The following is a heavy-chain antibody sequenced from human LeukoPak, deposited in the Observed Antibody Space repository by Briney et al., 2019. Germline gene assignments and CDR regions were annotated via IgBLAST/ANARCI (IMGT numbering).Heavy chain of an antibody. CDR1: GFTFSYYG. V-gene: IGHV3-30*02. CDR3: AGGNSGDY. CDR2: IRYDGSNK. D-gene: IGHD4-23*01. J-gene: IGHJ4*02. Sequence: GGSLRLSCAASGFTFSYYGMHWVRQAPGKGLEWVAFIRYDGSNKYYANSVKGRFTISRDNSKNTLYLQMDRLRAEDTAVYYCAGGNSGDYWGQGTLVTVSS.